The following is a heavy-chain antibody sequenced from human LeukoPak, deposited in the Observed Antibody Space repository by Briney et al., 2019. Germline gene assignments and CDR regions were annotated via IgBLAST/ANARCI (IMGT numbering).Heavy chain of an antibody. V-gene: IGHV1-46*01. CDR3: ARVVTDNSAEGNYFDY. Sequence: ASVKVSCKASVYTFTNYYMHWVRQAPGQGREWMGIINPSGGSTSYAQKFQGRVTMTRDTSTSTVYMELSSLRSADTAVYYCARVVTDNSAEGNYFDYWGQGTLVTVSS. CDR2: INPSGGST. D-gene: IGHD3-22*01. CDR1: VYTFTNYY. J-gene: IGHJ4*02.